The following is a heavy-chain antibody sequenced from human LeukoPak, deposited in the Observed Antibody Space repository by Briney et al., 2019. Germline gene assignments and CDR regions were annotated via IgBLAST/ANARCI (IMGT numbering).Heavy chain of an antibody. CDR3: ARDSSMVTLDALDI. J-gene: IGHJ3*02. Sequence: PSETLSLTCTVSGGYINSSSSYYWSWIRQPPGKGLEWIGYISYSGSTNYNPSLKSRVAISVDTSKNQFSVKLSSVTAADTAFYYCARDSSMVTLDALDIWGQGAMVTVSS. CDR1: GGYINSSSSYY. D-gene: IGHD2-21*02. V-gene: IGHV4-61*01. CDR2: ISYSGST.